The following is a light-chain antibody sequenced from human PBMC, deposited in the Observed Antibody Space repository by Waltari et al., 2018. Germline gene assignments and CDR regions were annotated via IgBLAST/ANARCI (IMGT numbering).Light chain of an antibody. CDR1: QSVTSRN. J-gene: IGKJ1*01. CDR3: QQYGSSPET. Sequence: EIVLTQSPGTLSLSPGERATLPCRASQSVTSRNLAWYQQKPGQAPRLLIYGASSRATGIPDRFSGSGSGTDFTLSISSLEPEDFAVYYCQQYGSSPETFGQGTKVEIK. CDR2: GAS. V-gene: IGKV3-20*01.